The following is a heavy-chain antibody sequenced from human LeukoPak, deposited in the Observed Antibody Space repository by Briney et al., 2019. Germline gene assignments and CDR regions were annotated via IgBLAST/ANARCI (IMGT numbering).Heavy chain of an antibody. CDR3: ARGLTAVALYFDY. D-gene: IGHD6-19*01. J-gene: IGHJ4*02. V-gene: IGHV4-34*01. Sequence: SETLSLTCAVYGGSFSGYYWSWIRQPPGKGLEWIGEINHSGSTNYNPSLKSRVTISVDTSKNQFSLKLSSVTAADTAVYYCARGLTAVALYFDYWGQGTLATVSS. CDR1: GGSFSGYY. CDR2: INHSGST.